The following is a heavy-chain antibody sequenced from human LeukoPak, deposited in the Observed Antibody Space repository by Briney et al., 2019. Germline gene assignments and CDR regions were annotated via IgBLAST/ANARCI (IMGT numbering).Heavy chain of an antibody. V-gene: IGHV3-48*01. D-gene: IGHD3-3*01. J-gene: IGHJ4*02. CDR3: ARHSRITIFGVTNYYFDY. Sequence: GGSLRLSCAASGFTFSSYSMNWVRQAPGKGLEWVPYISSSSSTIYYADSVKGRFTISRDNAKNSLYLQMNSLRAEDTAVYYCARHSRITIFGVTNYYFDYWGQGTLVTVSS. CDR1: GFTFSSYS. CDR2: ISSSSSTI.